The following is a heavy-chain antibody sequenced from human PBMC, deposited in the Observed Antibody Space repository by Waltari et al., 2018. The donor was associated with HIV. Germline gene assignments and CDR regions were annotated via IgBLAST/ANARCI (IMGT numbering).Heavy chain of an antibody. CDR1: GYTFSGSY. V-gene: IGHV1-2*06. D-gene: IGHD2-2*01. Sequence: QVQLVQSGAEVKKPGASVKVSCKASGYTFSGSYVQWVRQAPGQGVEWMGPNNPYKGCKNQGQKFQGRVTITVDTSVNKTYPELTRLRSDHTAVYYCATTRLYWATTRCQSTDYFDDRGQGTLVTVSS. CDR3: ATTRLYWATTRCQSTDYFDD. J-gene: IGHJ4*02. CDR2: NNPYKGCK.